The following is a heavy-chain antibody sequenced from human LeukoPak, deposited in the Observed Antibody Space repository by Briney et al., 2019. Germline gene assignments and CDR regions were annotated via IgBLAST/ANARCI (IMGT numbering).Heavy chain of an antibody. V-gene: IGHV1-69*04. J-gene: IGHJ3*02. D-gene: IGHD3-22*01. CDR3: ARSVYYYDSSALGDAFDI. CDR2: IIPILGIA. Sequence: SVKVSCKASGGTFSSYAISWVRQAPGQGLEWMGRIIPILGIANYAQKFQGRVTITADKSTSTAYMELSSLRSEDTAAYYCARSVYYYDSSALGDAFDIWGQGTMVTVSS. CDR1: GGTFSSYA.